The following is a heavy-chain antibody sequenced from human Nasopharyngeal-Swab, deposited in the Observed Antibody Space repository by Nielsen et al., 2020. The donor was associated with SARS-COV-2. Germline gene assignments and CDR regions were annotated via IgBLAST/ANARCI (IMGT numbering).Heavy chain of an antibody. V-gene: IGHV3-19*01. CDR1: GFTFSNSD. CDR3: VRTLKNMVRGVIISGGGWFDP. CDR2: VSWNGSRT. D-gene: IGHD3-10*01. J-gene: IGHJ5*02. Sequence: GESLKISCAASGFTFSNSDMNWVRQAPGKGPEWVSGVSWNGSRTHYTDSVKGRFIISRDNSRNFLYQQMNSLRPEDMAVYYCVRTLKNMVRGVIISGGGWFDPWGQGTLVTVSS.